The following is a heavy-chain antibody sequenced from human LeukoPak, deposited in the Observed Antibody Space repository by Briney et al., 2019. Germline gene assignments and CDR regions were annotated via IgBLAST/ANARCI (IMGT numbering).Heavy chain of an antibody. D-gene: IGHD3-22*01. CDR2: ISSSSSYT. CDR1: GFTFSDYY. Sequence: PGGSLRLSCAASGFTFSDYYMSWIRQAPGKGLEWVSYISSSSSYTSYADSVKGRFTISRDNAKNSLYLQMNSLRAEDTAVYYCARDLSYDSGDYWGQGTLVTVSS. CDR3: ARDLSYDSGDY. J-gene: IGHJ4*02. V-gene: IGHV3-11*05.